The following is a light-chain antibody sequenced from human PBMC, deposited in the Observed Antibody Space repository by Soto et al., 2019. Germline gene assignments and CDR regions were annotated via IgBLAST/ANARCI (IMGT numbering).Light chain of an antibody. CDR2: DVS. V-gene: IGLV2-14*01. CDR1: SSDVGGYNY. CDR3: SSYTSSSALV. J-gene: IGLJ2*01. Sequence: QSALTQPASVSGSPGQSITISCTGTSSDVGGYNYVSWYQQHPGKAPQLMIYDVSNRPSGVSNRFSGSKSGNTASLTISGLHAEDDADYYCSSYTSSSALVFGGGTKLTVL.